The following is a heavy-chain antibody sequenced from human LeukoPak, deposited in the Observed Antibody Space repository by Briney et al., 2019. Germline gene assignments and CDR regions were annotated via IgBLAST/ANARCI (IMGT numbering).Heavy chain of an antibody. V-gene: IGHV4-34*01. D-gene: IGHD3-3*01. Sequence: ASETLSLTCAVYGGSFSGYYWSWIRQPPGKGLEWIGEINHSGSTNYNPSLKSRVTISVDTSKNQFSLKLSSVTAADTAVYYCARRGARITIFGVVNRRRNWFDPWGQGTLVTVSS. CDR1: GGSFSGYY. CDR2: INHSGST. CDR3: ARRGARITIFGVVNRRRNWFDP. J-gene: IGHJ5*02.